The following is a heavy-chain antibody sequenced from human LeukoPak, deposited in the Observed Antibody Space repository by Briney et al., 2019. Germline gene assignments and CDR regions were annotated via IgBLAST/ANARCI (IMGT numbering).Heavy chain of an antibody. CDR3: ANPYYGSGSSVDY. Sequence: GGSLRLSCAAFGLTFSSYTMRWVRQAPGKGLEWVAAISYDGSNKYYADSVKGRFTISRDNSKNTLFLQMNSLRAEDTAVYYCANPYYGSGSSVDYWGQGTLVTVSS. CDR2: ISYDGSNK. D-gene: IGHD3-10*01. J-gene: IGHJ4*02. CDR1: GLTFSSYT. V-gene: IGHV3-30-3*01.